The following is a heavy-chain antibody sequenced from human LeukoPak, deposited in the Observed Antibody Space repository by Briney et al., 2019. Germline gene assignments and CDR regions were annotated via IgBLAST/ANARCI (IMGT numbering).Heavy chain of an antibody. D-gene: IGHD3-10*01. V-gene: IGHV4-59*01. CDR3: ARGSGSGSYPFDY. J-gene: IGHJ4*02. CDR1: GGSISSYY. CDR2: IYYSGST. Sequence: SSETLSLTCTVSGGSISSYYWSWIRQPPGKGLEWIGYIYYSGSTNYNPPLKSRVHISLDTSKNQFSLNLSSVTAADTAVYYCARGSGSGSYPFDYWGQGTLVTVSS.